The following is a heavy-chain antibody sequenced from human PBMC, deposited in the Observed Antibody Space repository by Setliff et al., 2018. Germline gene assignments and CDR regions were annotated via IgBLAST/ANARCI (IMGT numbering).Heavy chain of an antibody. CDR1: GGTFSDYY. CDR2: INHRGST. J-gene: IGHJ6*03. D-gene: IGHD3-3*01. CDR3: ARMSGFQYIDV. Sequence: SETLSLTCAAYGGTFSDYYWTWIRQPPGKGLEWVGEINHRGSTNYNPSLKSRVTMSVDTSKNQFSLKLNSVTAADTAVYYCARMSGFQYIDVWDKGTTVTVSS. V-gene: IGHV4-34*01.